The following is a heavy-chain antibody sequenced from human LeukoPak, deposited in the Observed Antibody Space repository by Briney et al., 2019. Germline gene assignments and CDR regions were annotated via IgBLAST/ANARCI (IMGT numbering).Heavy chain of an antibody. CDR1: GFTFSSYS. V-gene: IGHV3-21*01. Sequence: GGSLRLSCAASGFTFSSYSMNWVRQAPGKGLEWVSSISSSSSYIYYADSVKGRFTISRDNAQNSLYLQMNSLRAEDTAVYYCARDQRWLQLGYFDYWGQGTLVTVSS. CDR2: ISSSSSYI. J-gene: IGHJ4*02. CDR3: ARDQRWLQLGYFDY. D-gene: IGHD5-24*01.